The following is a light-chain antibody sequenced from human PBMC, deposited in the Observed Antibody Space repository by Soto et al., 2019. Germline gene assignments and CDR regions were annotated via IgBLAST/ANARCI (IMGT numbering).Light chain of an antibody. Sequence: QSALTQPRSVSGSPGQAVTISCTGTSSDVGGYNYVSWYQQHPGKAPKLMIYDVSKRPSGVPDRFSGSKSGNTASLTISGRQAEDEADYDCCSYAGSYPVVFGGGTKVTVL. V-gene: IGLV2-11*01. CDR2: DVS. J-gene: IGLJ2*01. CDR1: SSDVGGYNY. CDR3: CSYAGSYPVV.